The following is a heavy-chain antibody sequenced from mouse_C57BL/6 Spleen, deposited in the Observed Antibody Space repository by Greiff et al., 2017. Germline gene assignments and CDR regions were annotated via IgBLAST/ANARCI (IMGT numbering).Heavy chain of an antibody. V-gene: IGHV1-61*01. CDR3: ARENLPYAMDY. CDR2: IYPSDSET. J-gene: IGHJ4*01. Sequence: QVQLQQSGAELVRPGSLVKLSCKASGYTFTSYWMDWVKQRPGQGLEWIGNIYPSDSETHYNQKFKDKATLTVDKSSSTAYMQLSSLTSEDSAVYYCARENLPYAMDYWGQGTSVTVSS. CDR1: GYTFTSYW.